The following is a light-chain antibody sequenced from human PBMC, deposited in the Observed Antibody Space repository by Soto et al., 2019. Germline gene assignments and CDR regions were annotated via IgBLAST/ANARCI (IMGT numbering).Light chain of an antibody. Sequence: DIVLTQSPGTLSLSPGERATLSCRASQSVIGNYLAWYQQIPGQAPRLLIFGASSKATGIPDRFSGSGSGTDFTLTISGLEPEDSAVYYCQQYGSSPRTFGGGTKVEIK. CDR2: GAS. J-gene: IGKJ4*01. CDR1: QSVIGNY. CDR3: QQYGSSPRT. V-gene: IGKV3-20*01.